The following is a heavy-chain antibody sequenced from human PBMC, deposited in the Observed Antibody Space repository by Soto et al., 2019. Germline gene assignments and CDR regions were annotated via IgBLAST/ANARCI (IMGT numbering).Heavy chain of an antibody. CDR1: GDSISSRSYY. D-gene: IGHD2-21*02. V-gene: IGHV4-39*01. CDR2: IYYSGST. J-gene: IGHJ4*02. Sequence: SETLSLTCTVTGDSISSRSYYWGWIRQPPGKGLEWIGSIYYSGSTYNNPSLRSRVSMSIDTSKDQFSLKLKSVTAADTAVYYCARQRTTVVTQAYFDHWGQGALVTVSS. CDR3: ARQRTTVVTQAYFDH.